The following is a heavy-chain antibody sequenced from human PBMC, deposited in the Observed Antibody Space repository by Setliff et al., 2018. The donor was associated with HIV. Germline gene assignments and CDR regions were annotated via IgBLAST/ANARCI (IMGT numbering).Heavy chain of an antibody. D-gene: IGHD2-15*01. CDR2: INTYNGNT. CDR3: ARNKLSDAFDV. CDR1: GYTFTNYG. V-gene: IGHV1-18*01. J-gene: IGHJ3*01. Sequence: ASVKVSCKASGYTFTNYGISWVRQAPGQGLEWMGWINTYNGNTNYAQKLQGRVNMTTDTSTSTAYLELRRLRSDDTALYFCARNKLSDAFDVWGPGTMVTVSS.